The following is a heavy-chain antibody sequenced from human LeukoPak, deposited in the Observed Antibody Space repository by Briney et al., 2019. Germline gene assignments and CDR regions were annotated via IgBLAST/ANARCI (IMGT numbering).Heavy chain of an antibody. CDR2: ISSNGGST. CDR3: VKDPRADYYDSSGYALRNFDY. CDR1: GFTFSSYA. V-gene: IGHV3-64D*06. Sequence: GGSLRLSCSASGFTFSSYAMHGVRQAPGKGLEYVSAISSNGGSTYYADSVKGRFTISRDNSKNTLYLQMSSLRAEDTAVYYCVKDPRADYYDSSGYALRNFDYWGQGTLVTVSS. J-gene: IGHJ4*02. D-gene: IGHD3-22*01.